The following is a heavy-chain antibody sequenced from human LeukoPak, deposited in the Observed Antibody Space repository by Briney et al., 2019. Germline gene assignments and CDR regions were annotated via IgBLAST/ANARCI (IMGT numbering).Heavy chain of an antibody. D-gene: IGHD5-18*01. CDR3: ARDLAYSRLGY. Sequence: GGSLRLSCAVSGLTFSSSWMDWVRQAPGKGLEWVASINPEGSEKYSAGSVEGRFTISRDNAKSSLYLQMDSLRVEDTAFYYCARDLAYSRLGYWGQGVLVTVSS. CDR2: INPEGSEK. J-gene: IGHJ4*02. V-gene: IGHV3-7*01. CDR1: GLTFSSSW.